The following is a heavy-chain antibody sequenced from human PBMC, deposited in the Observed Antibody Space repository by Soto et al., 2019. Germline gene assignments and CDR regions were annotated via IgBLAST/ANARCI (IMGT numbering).Heavy chain of an antibody. CDR2: IYYSGST. Sequence: SETLSLTCTVSGGSISSYYWSWIRQPPGKGLEWIGYIYYSGSTNYNPSLKSRVTISVDTSKNQFSLKLSSVTAADTAVYYCARVRRYSATFPKYGMDVWGQGTTVTVSS. D-gene: IGHD5-18*01. V-gene: IGHV4-59*01. CDR1: GGSISSYY. CDR3: ARVRRYSATFPKYGMDV. J-gene: IGHJ6*02.